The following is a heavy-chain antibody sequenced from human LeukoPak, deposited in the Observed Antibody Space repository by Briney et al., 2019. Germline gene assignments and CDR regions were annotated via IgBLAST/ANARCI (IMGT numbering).Heavy chain of an antibody. CDR2: IIPIFGTA. CDR3: ARVRGRCSSTSCSMPFDY. J-gene: IGHJ4*02. CDR1: GGTFSSYA. Sequence: SVKVSCKASGGTFSSYAISWVRQAPGQGLEWMGRIIPIFGTANYAQKFQGRVTITTDESTSTAYMELSSLRSEDTAVYYCARVRGRCSSTSCSMPFDYWGQGTLVTVSS. D-gene: IGHD2-2*01. V-gene: IGHV1-69*05.